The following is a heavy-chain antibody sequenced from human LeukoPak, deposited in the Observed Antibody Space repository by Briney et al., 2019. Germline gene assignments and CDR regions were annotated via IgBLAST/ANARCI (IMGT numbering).Heavy chain of an antibody. CDR1: GGSISSYY. CDR3: ARMDRRYSYGLDY. V-gene: IGHV4-59*08. Sequence: SETLSLTCTVSGGSISSYYWSWIRQPPGKGLEWIGYIYYSGSTNYNPSLKSRVTISVDTSKNQFSLKLSSVTAADTAVYYCARMDRRYSYGLDYWGQGTLVTVSS. D-gene: IGHD5-18*01. J-gene: IGHJ4*02. CDR2: IYYSGST.